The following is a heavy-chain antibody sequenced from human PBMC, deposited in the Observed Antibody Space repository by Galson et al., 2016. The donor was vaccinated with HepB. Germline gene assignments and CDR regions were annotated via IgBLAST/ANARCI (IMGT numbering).Heavy chain of an antibody. D-gene: IGHD5-18*01. CDR3: TTPSTRGYTYGPSAY. J-gene: IGHJ4*02. CDR2: GKSYTDGGTT. V-gene: IGHV3-15*01. CDR1: GFTFSCAW. Sequence: SLRLSCAAAGFTFSCAWLNWVGQAPGTGLEWVGRGKSYTDGGTTKYAAPMKGRFTFSRDESNNRLYLQMNSLKTEDTAAYYCTTPSTRGYTYGPSAYWGRGTLVAVSS.